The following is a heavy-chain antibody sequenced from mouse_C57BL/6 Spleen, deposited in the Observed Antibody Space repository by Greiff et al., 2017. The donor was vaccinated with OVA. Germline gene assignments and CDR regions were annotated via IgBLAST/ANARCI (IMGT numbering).Heavy chain of an antibody. Sequence: VQLQQSGAELVKPGASVKLSCTASGFNIKDYYMHWVKQRTEQGLEWIGRIDPEDGETKYAPKFQGKGTITADTSYNTAYLQLISLTSEDTAVYYCAISVLLRFYAMDDWGQGTSVTVSS. CDR2: IDPEDGET. CDR3: AISVLLRFYAMDD. V-gene: IGHV14-2*01. CDR1: GFNIKDYY. D-gene: IGHD1-1*01. J-gene: IGHJ4*01.